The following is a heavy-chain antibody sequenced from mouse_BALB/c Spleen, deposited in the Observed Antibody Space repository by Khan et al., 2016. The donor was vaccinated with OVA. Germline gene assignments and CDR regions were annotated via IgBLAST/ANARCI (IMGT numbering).Heavy chain of an antibody. Sequence: QVQLKESGPGLVAPSQSLSITCTVSGFSLTSYGVHWVRQPPGKGLEGLGEIWAGGSKNYNSALMSRLSISKDNSKSQVLLKMNSLQTDDTAMYYCATDQISVLRLHPWFAYWGQGTLVTVSA. CDR1: GFSLTSYG. D-gene: IGHD1-2*01. CDR3: ATDQISVLRLHPWFAY. V-gene: IGHV2-9*02. J-gene: IGHJ3*01. CDR2: IWAGGSK.